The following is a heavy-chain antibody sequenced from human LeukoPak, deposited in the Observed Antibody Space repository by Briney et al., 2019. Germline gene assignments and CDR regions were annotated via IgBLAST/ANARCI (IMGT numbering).Heavy chain of an antibody. V-gene: IGHV3-30*02. Sequence: GGSLRLSCAASGFTFSSYGMHWVRQAPGKGLEWVAFIRYDGSNKYYADSVKGRFTISRDNSKNTLYLQMNSLRAEDTAVYYCAKDFPKRTTTNDAFDIWGQGTMVTVSP. D-gene: IGHD1-7*01. CDR2: IRYDGSNK. CDR1: GFTFSSYG. J-gene: IGHJ3*02. CDR3: AKDFPKRTTTNDAFDI.